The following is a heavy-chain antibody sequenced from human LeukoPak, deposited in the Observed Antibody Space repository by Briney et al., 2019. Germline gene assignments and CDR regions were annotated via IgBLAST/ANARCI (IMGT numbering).Heavy chain of an antibody. D-gene: IGHD3-10*01. CDR1: GASISSINW. J-gene: IGHJ5*02. CDR2: IYHSGST. CDR3: KGSGSDYNADWFDP. Sequence: SETPSLTCAVSGASISSINWWTWVRQPPGKGLEWIGEIYHSGSTRYNPSLKSRVTISVDKSKNQFSLKLSSVTAADTAVYYCKGSGSDYNADWFDPWGRGTLVTVSS. V-gene: IGHV4-4*02.